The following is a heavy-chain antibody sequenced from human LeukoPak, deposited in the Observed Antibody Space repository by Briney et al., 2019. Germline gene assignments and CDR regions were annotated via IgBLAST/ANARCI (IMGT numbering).Heavy chain of an antibody. CDR1: GYTFTGYY. D-gene: IGHD1-26*01. CDR2: INPNSGGT. CDR3: ARGDQWERGSYGMDV. V-gene: IGHV1-2*02. J-gene: IGHJ6*02. Sequence: GASVKVSCKASGYTFTGYYMHWVRQAPGQGLEWMGWINPNSGGTNYAQKFQGRVTMTRDTSISTAYMELSRLRSDDTAVYYCARGDQWERGSYGMDVWGQGTTVTVSS.